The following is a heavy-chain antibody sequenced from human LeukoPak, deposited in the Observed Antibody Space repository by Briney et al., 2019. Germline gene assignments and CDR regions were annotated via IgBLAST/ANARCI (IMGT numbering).Heavy chain of an antibody. D-gene: IGHD5-24*01. Sequence: GGSLRLSCAASGFTFSSYAMSWVRQAPGKGLEWVSAISGSGGSTYYADSVKGRFTISRDNSKSTLYLQMNSLRAEDTAVYYCAKDLGGDGYNYYFDYWGQGTLVTVSS. V-gene: IGHV3-23*01. CDR3: AKDLGGDGYNYYFDY. J-gene: IGHJ4*02. CDR1: GFTFSSYA. CDR2: ISGSGGST.